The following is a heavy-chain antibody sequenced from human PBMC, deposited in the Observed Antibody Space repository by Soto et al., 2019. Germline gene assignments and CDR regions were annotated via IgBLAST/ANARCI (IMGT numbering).Heavy chain of an antibody. D-gene: IGHD3-3*01. V-gene: IGHV4-31*03. Sequence: NPSETLSLTCTVSGGSISSGGYYWSWIRQHPGKGLEWIGYIYYSGGTYYNPSLKSRVTISVDTSKNQFSLKLSSVTAADTAVYYCARLVFGAQLDYWGQGTLVTVSS. CDR2: IYYSGGT. J-gene: IGHJ4*02. CDR3: ARLVFGAQLDY. CDR1: GGSISSGGYY.